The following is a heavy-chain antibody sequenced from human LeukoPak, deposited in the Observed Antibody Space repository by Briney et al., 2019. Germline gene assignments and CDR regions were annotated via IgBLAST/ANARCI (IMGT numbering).Heavy chain of an antibody. Sequence: ASVKVSCKASGYTFTSYGISWVRQAPGQRLEWMGWISAYNVNTNYAQKLQGTVTMTTDTSPSTASMELRSLRSDDTAVYYCARAGLMVYARGAFDIWGQGTMVTVSS. D-gene: IGHD2-8*01. V-gene: IGHV1-18*01. J-gene: IGHJ3*02. CDR1: GYTFTSYG. CDR3: ARAGLMVYARGAFDI. CDR2: ISAYNVNT.